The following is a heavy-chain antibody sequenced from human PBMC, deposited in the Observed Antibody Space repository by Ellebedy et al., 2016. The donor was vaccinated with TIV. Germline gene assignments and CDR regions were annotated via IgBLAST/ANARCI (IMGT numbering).Heavy chain of an antibody. CDR1: GGSFSGYY. CDR3: ARESDYFFEY. V-gene: IGHV4-34*01. Sequence: SETLSLTXAVYGGSFSGYYWSWIRQPPGKGLEWIGEINHSGSTNYNPSLKSRVTISGETSKNQFSLKLKSVTAADTAVYYCARESDYFFEYWGQGTLVTVSS. J-gene: IGHJ4*02. D-gene: IGHD2-21*02. CDR2: INHSGST.